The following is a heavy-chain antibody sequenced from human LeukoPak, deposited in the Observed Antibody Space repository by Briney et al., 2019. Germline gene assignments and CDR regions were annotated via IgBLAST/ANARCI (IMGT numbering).Heavy chain of an antibody. V-gene: IGHV3-7*03. Sequence: GGSLRLSCAASGFAFTSYWMSWVRPAPGKGLEWVANIRQDGSERYYVDSVKGRFTISRDDAKNSLYLQMDSLRAEDTAVYYCARGAQWLAGRFDYWGQGTLVTVSS. CDR2: IRQDGSER. J-gene: IGHJ4*02. CDR3: ARGAQWLAGRFDY. D-gene: IGHD6-19*01. CDR1: GFAFTSYW.